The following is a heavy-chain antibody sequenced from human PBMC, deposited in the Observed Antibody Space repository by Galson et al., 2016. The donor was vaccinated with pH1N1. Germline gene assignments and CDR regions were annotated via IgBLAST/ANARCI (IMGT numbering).Heavy chain of an antibody. CDR3: AKVQGFLFGYFDL. Sequence: SLRLSCAASGFTFDDYAMHWVRQAPGKGLEWVSGISWNGGTVDYADFVKGRFTISRDNAKNSLSLQMNNVRPEDTAFYYCAKVQGFLFGYFDLWGRGTLVTVSS. CDR2: ISWNGGTV. V-gene: IGHV3-9*01. D-gene: IGHD3-3*01. CDR1: GFTFDDYA. J-gene: IGHJ2*01.